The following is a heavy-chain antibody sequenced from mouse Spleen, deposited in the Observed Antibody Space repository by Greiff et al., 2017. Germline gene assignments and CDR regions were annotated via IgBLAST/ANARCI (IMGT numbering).Heavy chain of an antibody. Sequence: EVQVVESGGGLVKPGGSLKLSCAASGFTFSSYAMSWVRQTPEKRLEWVATISSGGSYTYYPDSVKGRFTISRDNAKNTLYLQMSSLRSEDTAMYYCARGELRPDYFDYWGQGTTLTVSS. CDR2: ISSGGSYT. D-gene: IGHD2-4*01. CDR3: ARGELRPDYFDY. V-gene: IGHV5-9-3*01. J-gene: IGHJ2*01. CDR1: GFTFSSYA.